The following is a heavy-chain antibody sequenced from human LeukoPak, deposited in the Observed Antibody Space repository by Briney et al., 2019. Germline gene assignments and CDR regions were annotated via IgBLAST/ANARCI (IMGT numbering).Heavy chain of an antibody. Sequence: SETLSLTCTVSGGSISSGGYYWSWIRQHPGKGLEWIGYIYYSGSTYYNPSLKSRVTISVDTSKNQFSLKLSSVTAADTAVYYCARGTRFGPQSAFDIWGQGTMVTVSS. CDR1: GGSISSGGYY. CDR3: ARGTRFGPQSAFDI. CDR2: IYYSGST. D-gene: IGHD3-10*01. J-gene: IGHJ3*02. V-gene: IGHV4-31*03.